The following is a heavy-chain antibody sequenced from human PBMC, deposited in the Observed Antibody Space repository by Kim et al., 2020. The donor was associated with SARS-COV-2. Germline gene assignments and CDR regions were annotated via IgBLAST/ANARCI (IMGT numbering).Heavy chain of an antibody. CDR3: ARDRAGGSGV. V-gene: IGHV3-53*04. CDR2: T. J-gene: IGHJ4*02. D-gene: IGHD3-10*01. Sequence: TDYADSVKGRFTSSRHKSKNTLYLQMNSRRDEDTVVYYCARDRAGGSGVWGQGTLVTVSS.